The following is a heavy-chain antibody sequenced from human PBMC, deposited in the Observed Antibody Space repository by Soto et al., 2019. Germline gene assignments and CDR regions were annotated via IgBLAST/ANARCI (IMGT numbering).Heavy chain of an antibody. J-gene: IGHJ6*02. CDR1: GFTFSNYA. CDR2: TSYDGSNE. D-gene: IGHD3-10*01. CDR3: ARVRARKALSRFHYGMDV. V-gene: IGHV3-30-3*01. Sequence: PGGSLRLSCAASGFTFSNYAMHWVRQAPGKGLEWVAVTSYDGSNEYYADSVKGRFTISRDDSKNTLSLQMNSLRAEDTAVYYCARVRARKALSRFHYGMDVWGQGTTVTVSS.